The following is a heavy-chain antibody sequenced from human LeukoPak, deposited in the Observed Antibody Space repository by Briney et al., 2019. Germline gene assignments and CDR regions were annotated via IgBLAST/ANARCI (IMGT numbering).Heavy chain of an antibody. J-gene: IGHJ4*02. V-gene: IGHV1-18*01. CDR1: GYTFTTYG. Sequence: GASVKVSCKASGYTFTTYGISWVRQAPGQGLEWVGWISGYSGNTDYALKFQDRVTMTTDTSTSTAYMELRSLTSDDTAVYYCARDYRGSYYFYWGQGTLVTVSS. D-gene: IGHD1-26*01. CDR2: ISGYSGNT. CDR3: ARDYRGSYYFY.